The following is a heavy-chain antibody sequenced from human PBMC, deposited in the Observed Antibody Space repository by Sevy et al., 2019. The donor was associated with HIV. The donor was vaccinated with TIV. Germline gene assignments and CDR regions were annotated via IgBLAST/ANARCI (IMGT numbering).Heavy chain of an antibody. V-gene: IGHV3-30*18. CDR3: AKEVVVTAIAPGGYGMDV. Sequence: GGSLRLSCAASGFTFSSYGMHWVRQAPGKGLEWVAVISYDGSKKCYSDSVKGRFTISRDNSKKTLYLQMNSLRAEDTAVYDCAKEVVVTAIAPGGYGMDVWGQGTTVTVSS. D-gene: IGHD2-21*02. CDR2: ISYDGSKK. CDR1: GFTFSSYG. J-gene: IGHJ6*02.